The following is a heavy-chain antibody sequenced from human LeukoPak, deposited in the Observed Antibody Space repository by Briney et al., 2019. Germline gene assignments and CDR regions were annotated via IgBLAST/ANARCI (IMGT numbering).Heavy chain of an antibody. CDR1: GFTFSSYA. Sequence: HPGGSLRLSCAASGFTFSSYAMSWVRQAPGKGLEWVSAISGSGGSTYYADSVKGRFTISRDNSKNTLYLQMNSLRAEDTAVYYCAKLVAPGLFSRGSGRIIDWGQGTLVTVSS. D-gene: IGHD3-10*01. CDR2: ISGSGGST. CDR3: AKLVAPGLFSRGSGRIID. J-gene: IGHJ4*02. V-gene: IGHV3-23*01.